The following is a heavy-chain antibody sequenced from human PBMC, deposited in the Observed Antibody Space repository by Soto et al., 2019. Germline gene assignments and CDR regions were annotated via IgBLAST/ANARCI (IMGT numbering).Heavy chain of an antibody. CDR1: GFTFSYEN. Sequence: GGSLRLSCSASGFTFSYENMSWVRQVPGKGLEWVSGISGGGSYIFYADSVQGRFSISRDNPKNSLFLEMNSLRVEDTAVYYCARDSVCHSPSFFFPPHVWGQGTTVTDS. V-gene: IGHV3-21*06. J-gene: IGHJ6*02. D-gene: IGHD3-10*01. CDR3: ARDSVCHSPSFFFPPHV. CDR2: ISGGGSYI.